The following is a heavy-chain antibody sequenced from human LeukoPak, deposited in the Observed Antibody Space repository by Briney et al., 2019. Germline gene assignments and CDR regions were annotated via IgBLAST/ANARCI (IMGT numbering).Heavy chain of an antibody. CDR2: FDPEDGET. J-gene: IGHJ4*02. CDR1: GHTLTELS. Sequence: GASVKVSCKVSGHTLTELSMHWVRQAPGKGLEWMGGFDPEDGETIYAQKFQGRVTMTEDTSTDTAYMELSSLRSEDTAAYYCATDRIFWSSTVTDYWGQGTLVTVSS. D-gene: IGHD3-3*01. CDR3: ATDRIFWSSTVTDY. V-gene: IGHV1-24*01.